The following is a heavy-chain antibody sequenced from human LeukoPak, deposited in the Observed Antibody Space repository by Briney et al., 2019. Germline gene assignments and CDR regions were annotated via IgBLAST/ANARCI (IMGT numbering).Heavy chain of an antibody. CDR1: GYTFTSYG. Sequence: ASVKVSCKASGYTFTSYGISWVRQAPGQGLEWMGWINPNTGGTNYAQKFQGRVTMTRDTSISTAYMELSRLRSDDTAVFYCARVAHNYDLLTGYYPYLDYFDFWGQGTLVTVSS. D-gene: IGHD3-9*01. V-gene: IGHV1-2*02. J-gene: IGHJ4*02. CDR2: INPNTGGT. CDR3: ARVAHNYDLLTGYYPYLDYFDF.